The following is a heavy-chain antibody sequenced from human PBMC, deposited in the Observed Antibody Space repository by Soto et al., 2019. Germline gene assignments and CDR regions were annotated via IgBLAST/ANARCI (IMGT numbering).Heavy chain of an antibody. CDR1: GFTFSDYY. CDR3: ARATGWLFPYYFDY. Sequence: GGSLRLSCAASGFTFSDYYMSWIRQAPGKGLEWVSYISSSGSTIYYADSVKCRFTISRDNAKNSLYLQMNSLRAEDTAVYYCARATGWLFPYYFDYWGQGTLVTVSS. J-gene: IGHJ4*02. V-gene: IGHV3-11*01. CDR2: ISSSGSTI. D-gene: IGHD3-9*01.